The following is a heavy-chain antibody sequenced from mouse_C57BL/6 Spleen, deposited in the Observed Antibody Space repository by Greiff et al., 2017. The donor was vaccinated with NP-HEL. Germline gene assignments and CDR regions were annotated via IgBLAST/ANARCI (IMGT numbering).Heavy chain of an antibody. CDR2: ISDGGSYT. CDR3: AREDYGSSYGLAY. CDR1: GFTFSSYA. V-gene: IGHV5-4*01. D-gene: IGHD1-1*01. J-gene: IGHJ3*01. Sequence: EVQRVESGGGLVKPGGSLKLSCAASGFTFSSYAMSWVRQTPEKRLEWVATISDGGSYTYYPDNVTGRFTISRDNAKNNLYLQMSHLNSEDTAMYYCAREDYGSSYGLAYWGQGTLVTVSA.